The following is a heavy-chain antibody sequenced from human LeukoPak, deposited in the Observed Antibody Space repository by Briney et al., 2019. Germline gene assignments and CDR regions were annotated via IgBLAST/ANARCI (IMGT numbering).Heavy chain of an antibody. CDR3: VGDGVGAFDI. D-gene: IGHD1-26*01. V-gene: IGHV4-39*07. Sequence: SETLSLTCTVSGGSISSSSYYWGWIRQPPGKGLEWIGSIYYSGSTYYNPSLKSRVTISVDTSKNQFSLKLSSVTAADTAVYYCVGDGVGAFDIWGQGTMVTVSS. J-gene: IGHJ3*02. CDR1: GGSISSSSYY. CDR2: IYYSGST.